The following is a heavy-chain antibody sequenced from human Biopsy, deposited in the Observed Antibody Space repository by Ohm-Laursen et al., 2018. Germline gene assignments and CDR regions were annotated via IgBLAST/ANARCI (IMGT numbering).Heavy chain of an antibody. V-gene: IGHV3-23*01. CDR1: GFTFSDG. CDR3: ARHLRYNDY. CDR2: ITTDSGRI. D-gene: IGHD3-9*01. Sequence: GSLRLSCAASGFTFSDGMTCVRQAPGKGLEWVSSITTDSGRIFYADSVRGRFTISRDNSKNTLYLQMNSLRAEDTAEYYCARHLRYNDYWGQGTLVTVSS. J-gene: IGHJ4*02.